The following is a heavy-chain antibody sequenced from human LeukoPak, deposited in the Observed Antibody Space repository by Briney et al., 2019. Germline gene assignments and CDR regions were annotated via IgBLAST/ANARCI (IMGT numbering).Heavy chain of an antibody. V-gene: IGHV1-2*02. J-gene: IGHJ6*03. CDR3: ARGGSTVVTPGRYYYYYMDV. CDR2: INPNSGGT. Sequence: GASVKVSCKASGYTFTGYYMHWVRQAPGQGLEWMGWINPNSGGTNYAQKFQGRVTMTRDTSISTAYMELSRLRSDDTAVYYCARGGSTVVTPGRYYYYYMDVWGKGTTVTVSS. CDR1: GYTFTGYY. D-gene: IGHD4-23*01.